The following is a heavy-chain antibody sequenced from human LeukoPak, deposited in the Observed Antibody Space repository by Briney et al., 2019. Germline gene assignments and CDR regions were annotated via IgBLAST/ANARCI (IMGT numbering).Heavy chain of an antibody. CDR3: ARLWEDYDILTGYYY. Sequence: ASVKVSCKASGYTFTGYYIHWVRQAPGQGLEWMGWISAYNGNTNYAQKLQGRVTMTTDTSTSTAYMELRSLRSDDTAVYYCARLWEDYDILTGYYYWGQGTLVTVSS. V-gene: IGHV1-18*04. CDR2: ISAYNGNT. J-gene: IGHJ4*02. CDR1: GYTFTGYY. D-gene: IGHD3-9*01.